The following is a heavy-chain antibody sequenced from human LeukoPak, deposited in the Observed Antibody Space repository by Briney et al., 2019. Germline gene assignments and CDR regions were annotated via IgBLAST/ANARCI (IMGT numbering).Heavy chain of an antibody. J-gene: IGHJ4*02. CDR3: ARQRMTTVTTTKDY. CDR1: GGSISSYY. D-gene: IGHD4-17*01. CDR2: IYYSGST. Sequence: PSETLSLTCTVSGGSISSYYWSWIRQPPGKGLEWIGSIYYSGSTYYNPSLKSRVTISVDTSKNQFSLKLSSVTAADTAVYYCARQRMTTVTTTKDYWGQGTLVTVSS. V-gene: IGHV4-59*05.